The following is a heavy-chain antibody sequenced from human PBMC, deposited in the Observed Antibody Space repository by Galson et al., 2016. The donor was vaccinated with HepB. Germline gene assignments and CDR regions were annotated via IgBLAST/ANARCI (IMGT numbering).Heavy chain of an antibody. D-gene: IGHD4-17*01. CDR1: GFTFSSYW. CDR3: ARDSLHYADYDWYFDL. V-gene: IGHV3-7*01. J-gene: IGHJ2*01. CDR2: IKQDERQK. Sequence: SLRLSCAASGFTFSSYWMSWVRQAPGKGLEWVGNIKQDERQKHYVDAVKGRFTISRDNAKNSLYLDMTRLRGDDTAVYYCARDSLHYADYDWYFDLWGRGTLGTVSS.